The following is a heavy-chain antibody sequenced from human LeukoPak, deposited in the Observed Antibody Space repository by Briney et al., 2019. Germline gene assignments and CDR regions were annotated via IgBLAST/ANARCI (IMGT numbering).Heavy chain of an antibody. CDR2: ISWNSGSI. D-gene: IGHD5-18*01. CDR3: AQGGLSGYSYGYSAFDI. Sequence: GRSLRLSCAASGFTFDDYAMHWVRQAPGKGLEWVSGISWNSGSIGYADSVKGRFTISRDNAKNSLYLQMNSLRAEDTALYYCAQGGLSGYSYGYSAFDIWGQGTMVTVSS. V-gene: IGHV3-9*01. J-gene: IGHJ3*02. CDR1: GFTFDDYA.